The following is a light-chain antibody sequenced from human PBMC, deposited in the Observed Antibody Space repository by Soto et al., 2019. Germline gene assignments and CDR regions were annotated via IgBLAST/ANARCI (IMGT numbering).Light chain of an antibody. J-gene: IGLJ1*01. CDR1: SSNIGSNY. V-gene: IGLV1-47*01. CDR3: AAWDDSPSGYV. CDR2: RNN. Sequence: QSVLTQPPSASGTPGQRVTISCSGSSSNIGSNYVYWYQQLPGTAPKLLIYRNNQRPSGAPDRFSGSKSGTSASLAISGLRSEDEADYYCAAWDDSPSGYVFGTGTKVTVL.